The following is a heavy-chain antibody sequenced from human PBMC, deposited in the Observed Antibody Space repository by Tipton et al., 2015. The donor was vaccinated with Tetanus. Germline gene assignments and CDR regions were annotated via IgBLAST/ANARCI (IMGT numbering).Heavy chain of an antibody. CDR2: IFYSGKT. Sequence: GSLRLSCTVSGGSISGNNWWSWVRQSPGKGLEWIGEIFYSGKTNYKPSLKSRVSITMDKWKNELSLQLNSVTAADTGMYYCARLSSPFFGAFFMWGQGTMVTVSS. V-gene: IGHV4-4*02. J-gene: IGHJ3*02. D-gene: IGHD3-3*01. CDR1: GGSISGNNW. CDR3: ARLSSPFFGAFFM.